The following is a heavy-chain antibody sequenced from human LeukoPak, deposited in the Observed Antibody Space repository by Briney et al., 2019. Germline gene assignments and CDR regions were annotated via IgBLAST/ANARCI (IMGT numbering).Heavy chain of an antibody. J-gene: IGHJ4*02. Sequence: SVKVSCKASGGTFSSYAISWVRQAPGQGLEWMGGIIPIFGTANYAQKFQGRVTITADKSTSTAYMELSSLRSEDTAVYYCARSAYSSGWWKGEWGQGTLVTVSS. V-gene: IGHV1-69*06. D-gene: IGHD6-19*01. CDR2: IIPIFGTA. CDR3: ARSAYSSGWWKGE. CDR1: GGTFSSYA.